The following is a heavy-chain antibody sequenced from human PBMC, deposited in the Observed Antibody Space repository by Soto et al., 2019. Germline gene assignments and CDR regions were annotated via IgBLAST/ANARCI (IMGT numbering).Heavy chain of an antibody. D-gene: IGHD6-13*01. V-gene: IGHV4-34*01. CDR3: ARIAAAVPRAFDI. Sequence: PSETKSLTRTVYGGSFSGYCWSWIRQTPGKGLEWIGEINHSGSTNYNPSLKSRVTISVDTSKNQFSLKLSSVTAADTAVYYCARIAAAVPRAFDIWGQGTMVTVSS. CDR2: INHSGST. J-gene: IGHJ3*02. CDR1: GGSFSGYC.